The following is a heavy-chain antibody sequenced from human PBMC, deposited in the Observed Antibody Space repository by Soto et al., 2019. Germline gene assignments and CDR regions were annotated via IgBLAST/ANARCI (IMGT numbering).Heavy chain of an antibody. D-gene: IGHD4-17*01. V-gene: IGHV1-3*01. Sequence: ASVKVSCKASGYTFTSYAMYWVRQAPGQRLEWMGWINAGNGNTKYSQKFQGRVTITRDTSASTAYMELSSLRSEDTAVYYCARTGDYEEFAFDIWGQGTMVTVSS. J-gene: IGHJ3*02. CDR2: INAGNGNT. CDR3: ARTGDYEEFAFDI. CDR1: GYTFTSYA.